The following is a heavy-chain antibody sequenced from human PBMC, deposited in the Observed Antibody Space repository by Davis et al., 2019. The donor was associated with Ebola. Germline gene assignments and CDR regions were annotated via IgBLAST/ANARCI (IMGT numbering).Heavy chain of an antibody. V-gene: IGHV3-23*01. CDR3: TTDRFH. J-gene: IGHJ4*02. CDR2: ISGSGGST. Sequence: GESLKISCAASGFTFSSYAMSWVRQAPGKGLEWVSAISGSGGSTYYADSVKGRFIISRDNSKNTLYLQMNSLKVEDTAVYYCTTDRFHWGRGTLVTVSS. CDR1: GFTFSSYA.